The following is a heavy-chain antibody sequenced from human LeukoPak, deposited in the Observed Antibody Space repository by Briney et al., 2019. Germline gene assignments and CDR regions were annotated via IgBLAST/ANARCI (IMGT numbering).Heavy chain of an antibody. CDR3: ARVEAEPLGGYGGYYYYYMDV. Sequence: GASVKVSCKASGYTFTSYAMHWVRQAPGQRLEWMGWINAGNGNTKYSQEFQGRVTITRDTSASTAYMELSSLRSEDTAVYYCARVEAEPLGGYGGYYYYYMDVWGKGTTVTVSS. CDR1: GYTFTSYA. V-gene: IGHV1-3*03. D-gene: IGHD3-16*01. J-gene: IGHJ6*03. CDR2: INAGNGNT.